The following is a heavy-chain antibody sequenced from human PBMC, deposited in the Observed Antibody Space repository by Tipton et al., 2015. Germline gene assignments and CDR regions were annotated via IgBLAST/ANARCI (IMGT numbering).Heavy chain of an antibody. D-gene: IGHD4-17*01. Sequence: TLSLTCAVYGGSFSGYYWSWIRQPPGKGLEWIGEINYSATTHYNPSLGSRVTISVDTSKNQFSLNLTSVTAADTAFYYCARGTYGGYIQSHWGQGTPVTVSS. CDR2: INYSATT. V-gene: IGHV4-34*01. CDR3: ARGTYGGYIQSH. CDR1: GGSFSGYY. J-gene: IGHJ4*02.